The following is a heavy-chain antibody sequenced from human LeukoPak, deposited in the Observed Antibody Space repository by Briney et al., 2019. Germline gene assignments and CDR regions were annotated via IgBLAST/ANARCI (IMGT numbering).Heavy chain of an antibody. V-gene: IGHV3-9*01. CDR2: ISWNSGSI. J-gene: IGHJ4*02. Sequence: PGGSLRLSCAASGFTFSSYAMSWVRQAPGKGLEWVSGISWNSGSIGYADSVKGRFTISRDNAKNSLYLQMNSLRAEDTALYYCAKDISYYYDSSGVDYWGQGTLVTVSS. D-gene: IGHD3-22*01. CDR3: AKDISYYYDSSGVDY. CDR1: GFTFSSYA.